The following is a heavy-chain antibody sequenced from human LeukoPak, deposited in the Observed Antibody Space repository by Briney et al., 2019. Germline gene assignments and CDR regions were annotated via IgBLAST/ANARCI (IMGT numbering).Heavy chain of an antibody. CDR3: ARDQGAVAGLYYYYYYYMDV. CDR2: IKQDGSEK. Sequence: PGGSLSLSCAASGFTFGSYWMSWVRQAPGKGLEWVANIKQDGSEKYYVDSVKGRFTVSRDNAKNSLYLEMNSLRAEDTAVYYCARDQGAVAGLYYYYYYYMDVWGKGTTVTVSS. V-gene: IGHV3-7*01. CDR1: GFTFGSYW. J-gene: IGHJ6*03. D-gene: IGHD6-19*01.